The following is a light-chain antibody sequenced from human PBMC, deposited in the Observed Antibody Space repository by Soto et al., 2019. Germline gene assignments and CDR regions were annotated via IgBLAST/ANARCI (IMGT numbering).Light chain of an antibody. CDR2: KAS. J-gene: IGKJ1*01. Sequence: DIQLTQSPSFLSASVGDRVTITCRASQGISNYLAWYLQKPGKAPKLLIYKASTLKSGVPSRFSGSGSGTEFTLTISSLQPDDFATYYCQHYNSYSEAFGQGTKVDIK. CDR3: QHYNSYSEA. CDR1: QGISNY. V-gene: IGKV1-9*01.